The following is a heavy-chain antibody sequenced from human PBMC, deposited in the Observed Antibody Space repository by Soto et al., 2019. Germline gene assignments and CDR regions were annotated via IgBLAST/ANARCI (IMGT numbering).Heavy chain of an antibody. CDR2: IYYSGST. CDR1: GGSISSYY. Sequence: SETLSLTCTVSGGSISSYYWSWIRQPPGKGLEWIGYIYYSGSTNYNPSLKSRVTISVDTSKNQFSLKLSSVTAADTAVYYCARDSGDYGLSNIYWGQGTLVTVSS. CDR3: ARDSGDYGLSNIY. V-gene: IGHV4-59*12. D-gene: IGHD4-17*01. J-gene: IGHJ4*02.